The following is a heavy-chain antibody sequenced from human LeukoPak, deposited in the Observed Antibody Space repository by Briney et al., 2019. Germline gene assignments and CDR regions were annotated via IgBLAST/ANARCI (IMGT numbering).Heavy chain of an antibody. CDR3: ARGRCGGDCYPVDYYYYYMDV. D-gene: IGHD2-21*02. CDR1: GYTFTGYY. V-gene: IGHV1-2*02. CDR2: INPNSGGT. J-gene: IGHJ6*03. Sequence: ASVKVSCKASGYTFTGYYMHWVRQAPGQGLEWMGWINPNSGGTNYAQKFQGRVTMTGDTSISTAYMELSRLRSDDTAVYYCARGRCGGDCYPVDYYYYYMDVWGKGTTVTISS.